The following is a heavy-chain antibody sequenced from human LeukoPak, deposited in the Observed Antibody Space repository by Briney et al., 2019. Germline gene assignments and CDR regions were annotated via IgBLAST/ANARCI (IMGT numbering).Heavy chain of an antibody. J-gene: IGHJ4*02. D-gene: IGHD5-12*01. CDR3: ARVSGYDWESFYDY. CDR1: GGSISSRSYY. Sequence: SETLSLTCTVSGGSISSRSYYWSWIRQPAGKGLEWIGRIYTSGSTNYNPSHKSRVTISVDTSKNQFSLKLSSVTAADTAMYHCARVSGYDWESFYDYWGQGSLVTVSS. CDR2: IYTSGST. V-gene: IGHV4-61*02.